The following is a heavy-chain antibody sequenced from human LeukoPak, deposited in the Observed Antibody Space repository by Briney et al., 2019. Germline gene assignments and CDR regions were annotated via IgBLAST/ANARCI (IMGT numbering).Heavy chain of an antibody. D-gene: IGHD6-13*01. CDR3: ARHQRGAYSSSNFDY. J-gene: IGHJ4*02. Sequence: GESLKISCKGSGYIFTNSWIGWVRQMPGKGLEWMGIIYPGDSDVRYSPSFQGQVTFSVDKSINTAYLQWSSLKASDTAMYYCARHQRGAYSSSNFDYWGQGTLVTVSS. CDR2: IYPGDSDV. V-gene: IGHV5-51*01. CDR1: GYIFTNSW.